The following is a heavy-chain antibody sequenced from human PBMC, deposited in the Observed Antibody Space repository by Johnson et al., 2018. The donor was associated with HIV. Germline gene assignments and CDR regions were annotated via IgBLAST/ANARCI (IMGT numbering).Heavy chain of an antibody. D-gene: IGHD4-17*01. CDR3: AKGANYADYEGAFDI. CDR1: EFTFSNYA. J-gene: IGHJ3*02. Sequence: QVLLVESGGGVVQPGRSLKLSCAASEFTFSNYAMHWVRQAPGTGLEWVAVISYDGSNKYYADSVKGRFTISRDNSKNTLYLQMNSLRVEDTAVYYCAKGANYADYEGAFDIWGQGTMVTVSS. V-gene: IGHV3-30*14. CDR2: ISYDGSNK.